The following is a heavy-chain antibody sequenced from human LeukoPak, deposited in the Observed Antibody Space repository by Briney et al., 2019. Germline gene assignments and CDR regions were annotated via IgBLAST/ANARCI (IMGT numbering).Heavy chain of an antibody. V-gene: IGHV4-39*01. Sequence: SETLSLTCTVSGGSVSSSTSYWGWIRQPPGKGLEWIGSIHYSGSTYNNPSLKSRVTISVDTSKNQVSLKLSSVTAADTAVYYCARLHSSRYDYWGQGTLVTVSS. CDR3: ARLHSSRYDY. CDR2: IHYSGST. D-gene: IGHD2-2*01. J-gene: IGHJ4*02. CDR1: GGSVSSSTSY.